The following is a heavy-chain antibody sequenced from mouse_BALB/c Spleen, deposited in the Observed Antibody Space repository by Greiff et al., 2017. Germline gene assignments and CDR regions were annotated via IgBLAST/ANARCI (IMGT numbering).Heavy chain of an antibody. CDR1: GFNIKDYY. CDR3: ARTFITTGGYYFDY. V-gene: IGHV14-1*02. Sequence: VQLKESGAELVRPGALVKLSCKASGFNIKDYYMHWVKQRPEQGLEWIGWIDPENGNTIYDPKFQGKASITADTSSNTAYLQLSSLTSEDTAVYYCARTFITTGGYYFDYWGQGTTLTVSS. CDR2: IDPENGNT. J-gene: IGHJ2*01. D-gene: IGHD1-1*01.